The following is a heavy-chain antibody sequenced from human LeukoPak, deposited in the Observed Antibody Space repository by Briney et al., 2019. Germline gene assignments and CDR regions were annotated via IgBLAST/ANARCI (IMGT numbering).Heavy chain of an antibody. CDR2: ISRNSTYI. J-gene: IGHJ4*02. V-gene: IGHV3-21*01. Sequence: GGALRLSCAASGFTFSDYIMNWVRQAPGKGREWVASISRNSTYIHYADSVKGRFTISRDNARNSLFLQMNSLRAEDTAIYYCARDEGYYFDSWGQGTQVTVSS. CDR3: ARDEGYYFDS. CDR1: GFTFSDYI.